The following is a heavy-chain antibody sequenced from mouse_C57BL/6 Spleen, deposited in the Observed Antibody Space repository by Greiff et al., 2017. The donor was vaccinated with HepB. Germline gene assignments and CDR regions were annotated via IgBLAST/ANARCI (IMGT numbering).Heavy chain of an antibody. CDR1: GFTFTDYY. J-gene: IGHJ1*03. CDR2: ISNKANGYTT. CDR3: ARYDVITTDGYFDV. Sequence: EVMLVESGGGLVQPGGSLSLSCAASGFTFTDYYMSWVRQPPGKALEWLGFISNKANGYTTEYSASVKGRFTISRDNSQSILYLQMNALRAEDSATYYCARYDVITTDGYFDVWGTGTTVTVSS. V-gene: IGHV7-3*01. D-gene: IGHD1-1*01.